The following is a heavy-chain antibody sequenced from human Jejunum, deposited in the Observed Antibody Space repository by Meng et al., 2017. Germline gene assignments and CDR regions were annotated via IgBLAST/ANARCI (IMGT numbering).Heavy chain of an antibody. D-gene: IGHD3-10*01. CDR2: MYYNEKT. Sequence: RESGPGPVRHSEPLSLNCTVSGASVNGGSYYWSWIRQPPGKGLEWIGFMYYNEKTNYNPSLKSRVTISVDTSKNQFSLKLTSVTAADTAVYYCARGRDYYGSGNYYNTNWFGPWGQGTLVTVSS. CDR3: ARGRDYYGSGNYYNTNWFGP. CDR1: GASVNGGSYY. J-gene: IGHJ5*02. V-gene: IGHV4-61*01.